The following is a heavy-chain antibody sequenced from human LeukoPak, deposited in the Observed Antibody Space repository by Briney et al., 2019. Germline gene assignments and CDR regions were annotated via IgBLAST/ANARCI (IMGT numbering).Heavy chain of an antibody. D-gene: IGHD3-10*01. Sequence: GGSLGLSCAASGFTFRNYVIHWVRQAPGKGLEWVAVTSSDLNVKLYADSVKGRFTISRDNSRSTLYLQMSSLRPEDTAIYYCAREGYYGSGSPPSLYFDYWGQGTLVTVSS. J-gene: IGHJ4*02. CDR3: AREGYYGSGSPPSLYFDY. V-gene: IGHV3-30-3*01. CDR1: GFTFRNYV. CDR2: TSSDLNVK.